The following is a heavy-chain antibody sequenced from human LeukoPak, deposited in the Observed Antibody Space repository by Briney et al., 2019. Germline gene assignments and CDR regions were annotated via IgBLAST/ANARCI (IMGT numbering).Heavy chain of an antibody. V-gene: IGHV3-48*02. Sequence: GGSLRLSCAASGFTFSSSYMNWVRQAPGKGLEWVSDISSSGSTIHYADSVKGRFTISRDNAKNSLYLQMNSLRDEDTAVYYCARLEYYYVSGNYYKLFDYWGQGTLVTVCS. D-gene: IGHD3-10*01. CDR2: ISSSGSTI. CDR3: ARLEYYYVSGNYYKLFDY. CDR1: GFTFSSSY. J-gene: IGHJ4*02.